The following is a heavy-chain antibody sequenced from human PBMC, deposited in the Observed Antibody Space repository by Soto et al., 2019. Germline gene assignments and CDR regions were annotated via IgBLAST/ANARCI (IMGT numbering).Heavy chain of an antibody. CDR2: ISSSGSTI. Sequence: RVSCGASEVTCVDYYRSWISQAKGEGLEWVSYISSSGSTIYYADSVKGRFTISRDNAKNSLYLQMNSLRAEDTAVYYCASLARGYGTDLASYYYMDVWGKGTTVTVSS. CDR3: ASLARGYGTDLASYYYMDV. V-gene: IGHV3-11*01. D-gene: IGHD5-12*01. J-gene: IGHJ6*03. CDR1: EVTCVDYY.